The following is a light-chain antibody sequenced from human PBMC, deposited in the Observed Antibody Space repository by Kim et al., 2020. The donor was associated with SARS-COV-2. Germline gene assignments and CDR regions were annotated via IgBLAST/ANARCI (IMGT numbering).Light chain of an antibody. Sequence: DIQMTQSPASLSASVGDRVTITCQASQDINSFINWYQQTPGKAPKLLMYDASNLETGVPSRFSGSGSGTHFTFTISSLQPEDIATYYCQQHDYLPITFGQGTRLEIK. CDR1: QDINSF. V-gene: IGKV1-33*01. CDR2: DAS. J-gene: IGKJ5*01. CDR3: QQHDYLPIT.